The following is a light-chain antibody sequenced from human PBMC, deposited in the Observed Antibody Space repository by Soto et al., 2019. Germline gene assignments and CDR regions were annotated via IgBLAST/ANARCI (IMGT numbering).Light chain of an antibody. CDR3: LQVANFPRT. CDR2: AAT. Sequence: SVSASVGDTVTITCRASQDINSRLAWFQQQPGRPPKYVIQAATMLQSGFPSRFAGSGSGRDFTLTIHTLQPEDSATYYCLQVANFPRTFGQGTKVDIK. J-gene: IGKJ1*01. V-gene: IGKV1-12*01. CDR1: QDINSR.